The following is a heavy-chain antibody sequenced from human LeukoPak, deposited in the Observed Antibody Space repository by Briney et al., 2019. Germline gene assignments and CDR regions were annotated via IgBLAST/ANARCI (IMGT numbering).Heavy chain of an antibody. CDR3: ARGINMTTVTTSFDY. D-gene: IGHD4-17*01. J-gene: IGHJ4*02. V-gene: IGHV4-4*07. Sequence: SETLSLTCTVSGGSISSYYWSWIRQPAGKGLEWIGRIYTSGSTNYNPSLKSRVTISVDTSKNQFSLKLSSVTAADTAVYYCARGINMTTVTTSFDYWGQGTLVTVSS. CDR2: IYTSGST. CDR1: GGSISSYY.